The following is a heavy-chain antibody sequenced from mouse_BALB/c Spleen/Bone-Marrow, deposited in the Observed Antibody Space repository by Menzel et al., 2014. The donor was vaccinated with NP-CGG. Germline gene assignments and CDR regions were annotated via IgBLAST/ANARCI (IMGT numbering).Heavy chain of an antibody. Sequence: VQLKESGGGLVQPGGSLKLSCAASGFTFSSYGMSWVRQTPDKMLELVATINRNGGSIYYPACVKGRFIISRDNAKNTLYLQMSSLKAKDTAMCYCGRDGCYVSYAMDYWGQGTSVTVSS. D-gene: IGHD1-1*02. J-gene: IGHJ4*01. CDR2: INRNGGSI. V-gene: IGHV5-6-3*01. CDR1: GFTFSSYG. CDR3: GRDGCYVSYAMDY.